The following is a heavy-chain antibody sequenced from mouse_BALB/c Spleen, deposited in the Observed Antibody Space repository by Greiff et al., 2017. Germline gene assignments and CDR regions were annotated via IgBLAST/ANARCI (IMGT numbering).Heavy chain of an antibody. V-gene: IGHV3-2*02. D-gene: IGHD2-3*01. Sequence: VQLQESGPGLVKPSQSLSLTCTVTGYSITSDYAWNWIRQFPGNKLEWMGYISYSGSTSYNPSLKSRISITRDTSKNQFFLQLNSVTTEDTATYYCARRMGDGYFDYWGQGTTLTVSS. CDR2: ISYSGST. CDR1: GYSITSDYA. J-gene: IGHJ2*01. CDR3: ARRMGDGYFDY.